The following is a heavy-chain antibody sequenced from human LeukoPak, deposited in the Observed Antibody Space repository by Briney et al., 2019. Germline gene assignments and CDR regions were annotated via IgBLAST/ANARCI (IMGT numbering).Heavy chain of an antibody. CDR1: GFTFSSSW. CDR3: ARDNPPDY. Sequence: GGSLRLSCVASGFTFSSSWMSWVRQAPGKGLEWVANVKQDGSEKSYVESVRGRFTISRDNAKNSLYLQLNSLRAEDTALYYCARDNPPDYWGQGTLVTVSS. J-gene: IGHJ4*02. V-gene: IGHV3-7*03. CDR2: VKQDGSEK.